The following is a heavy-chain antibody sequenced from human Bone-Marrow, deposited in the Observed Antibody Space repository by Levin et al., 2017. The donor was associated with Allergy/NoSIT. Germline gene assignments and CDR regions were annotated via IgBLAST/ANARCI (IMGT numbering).Heavy chain of an antibody. D-gene: IGHD5-12*01. J-gene: IGHJ4*02. Sequence: SETLSLTCTVSGGSVTNNDYYWNWIRQPPGKGLEWIGYVYYTASTNYNPSLKSRISVSKDTSKNQFSLKMTSMTSADTAIYYCARGAYSDHDPDSWGQGTLVTVSS. CDR2: VYYTAST. CDR3: ARGAYSDHDPDS. CDR1: GGSVTNNDYY. V-gene: IGHV4-61*08.